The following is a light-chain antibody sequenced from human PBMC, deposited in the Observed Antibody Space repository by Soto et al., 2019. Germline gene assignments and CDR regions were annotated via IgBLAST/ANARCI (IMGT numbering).Light chain of an antibody. Sequence: IVMTQSPATLSVSPGERATLSCRASQAISDNLAWYQHKPGQPPRLLIYDASTRATGVPARISGSGSGTDFTLTISSLEPEDFAVYYCQQRSNWPITFGQGTRLEIK. J-gene: IGKJ5*01. V-gene: IGKV3D-11*01. CDR3: QQRSNWPIT. CDR1: QAISDN. CDR2: DAS.